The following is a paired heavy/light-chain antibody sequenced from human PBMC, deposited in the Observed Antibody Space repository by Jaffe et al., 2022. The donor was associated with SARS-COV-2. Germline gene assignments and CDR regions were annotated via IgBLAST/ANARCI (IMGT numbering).Heavy chain of an antibody. CDR2: IWYDGSNQ. Sequence: QVQLVESGGGVVQPEKSLRVSCAASGFTFSSYGMHWVRQAPGKGLEWVAVIWYDGSNQYYADSVKGRFTISRDNSKNTLFLQMNSLRAEDTAVYYCARDRQQLNYGMDVWGQGTTVTVSS. CDR1: GFTFSSYG. V-gene: IGHV3-33*01. CDR3: ARDRQQLNYGMDV. J-gene: IGHJ6*02. D-gene: IGHD6-13*01.
Light chain of an antibody. CDR1: SSDVGRYNF. CDR2: DVS. V-gene: IGLV2-14*03. J-gene: IGLJ2*01. CDR3: SSYTTSATRV. Sequence: QSALTQPASVSGSPGQSITISCTGTSSDVGRYNFVSWYQQHPGKAPKLMIYDVSNRPSGVSDRFSGSKSGNTASLTISGLLTEDEADYYCSSYTTSATRVFGGGTKLTVL.